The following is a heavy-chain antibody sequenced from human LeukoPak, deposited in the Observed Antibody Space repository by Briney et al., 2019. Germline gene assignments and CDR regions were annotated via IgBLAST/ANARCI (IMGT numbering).Heavy chain of an antibody. CDR1: GFTFSSYW. V-gene: IGHV3-7*01. D-gene: IGHD1-26*01. Sequence: GSLRLSCAASGFTFSSYWMSWFRQAPGKGLEWVANIKEDESAKHQADSVKGRFTISRDNAQNSVYLQMSSLRGEDTAVYYCARDVGGSLDYWGQGTLVTVSS. J-gene: IGHJ4*02. CDR3: ARDVGGSLDY. CDR2: IKEDESAK.